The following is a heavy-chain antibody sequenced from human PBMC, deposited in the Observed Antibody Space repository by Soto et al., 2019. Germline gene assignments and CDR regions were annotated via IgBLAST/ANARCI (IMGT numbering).Heavy chain of an antibody. J-gene: IGHJ2*01. CDR3: AKDSTVVVTAIGSWYFDL. Sequence: QVQLVESGGGVVQPGRSLRLSCAASGFTFSSYGMHWVRQAPGKGLEWVAVISYDGSNKYYADSVKGRFTISRDNSKNTVYLQMNGLRAEYTAVYYCAKDSTVVVTAIGSWYFDLWGRGTLVTVSS. CDR1: GFTFSSYG. CDR2: ISYDGSNK. V-gene: IGHV3-30*18. D-gene: IGHD2-21*02.